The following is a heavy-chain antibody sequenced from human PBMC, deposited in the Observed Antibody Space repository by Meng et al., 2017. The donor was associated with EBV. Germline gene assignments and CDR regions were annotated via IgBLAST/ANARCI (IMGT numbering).Heavy chain of an antibody. CDR2: ISGSGGST. CDR1: GFTFSSYA. J-gene: IGHJ4*02. V-gene: IGHV3-23*01. CDR3: AKRITMIVVVITD. D-gene: IGHD3-22*01. Sequence: VEVWESGGGLVQPGGSLRLSCAASGFTFSSYAMSWVRQAPGKGLEWVSAISGSGGSTYYADSVKGRFTISRDNSKNTLYLQMNSLRAEDTAVYYCAKRITMIVVVITDWGQGTLVTVSS.